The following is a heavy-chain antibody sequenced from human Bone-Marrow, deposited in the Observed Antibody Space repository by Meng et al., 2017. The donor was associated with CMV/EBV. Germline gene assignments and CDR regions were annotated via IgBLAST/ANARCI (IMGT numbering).Heavy chain of an antibody. CDR3: ARNIRGITIFGVVTHFDY. D-gene: IGHD3-3*01. Sequence: GESLKISCAASGFTFSSYWMSWVRQAPGKGLEWVANIKQDGSEKYYVDSVKGRFTISRDNAKNSLYLQMNSLRAEDTAVYYCARNIRGITIFGVVTHFDYWGQGTLVTSPQ. V-gene: IGHV3-7*01. J-gene: IGHJ4*02. CDR1: GFTFSSYW. CDR2: IKQDGSEK.